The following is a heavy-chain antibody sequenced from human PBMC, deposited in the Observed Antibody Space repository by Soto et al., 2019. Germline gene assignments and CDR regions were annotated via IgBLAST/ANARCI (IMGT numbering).Heavy chain of an antibody. CDR3: ARFNGDYGWFDP. Sequence: QVQLVQSGAEVKKPGASVKVSCKASGYTFTSYGISWVRQAPGQGLEWMGWISGYNGNTKYAQKLQGRVTMTTDTSTRTASMELRSLISDDTAVYYCARFNGDYGWFDPWGQGTLVTVSS. CDR2: ISGYNGNT. CDR1: GYTFTSYG. D-gene: IGHD4-17*01. V-gene: IGHV1-18*01. J-gene: IGHJ5*02.